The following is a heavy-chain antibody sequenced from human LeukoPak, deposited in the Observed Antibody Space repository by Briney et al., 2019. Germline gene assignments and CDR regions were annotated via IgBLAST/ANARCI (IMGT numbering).Heavy chain of an antibody. Sequence: GRSLRLSCAASGFTFSGYGMHWVRQAPGKGLEWVALIWYDGSNKYYADSVKGRFTISRDNSKNTLYLQMNSLRAEDTAVYYCASSIGSGSYYGLADYWGQGTLVTVSS. CDR2: IWYDGSNK. D-gene: IGHD3-10*01. CDR3: ASSIGSGSYYGLADY. J-gene: IGHJ4*02. CDR1: GFTFSGYG. V-gene: IGHV3-33*01.